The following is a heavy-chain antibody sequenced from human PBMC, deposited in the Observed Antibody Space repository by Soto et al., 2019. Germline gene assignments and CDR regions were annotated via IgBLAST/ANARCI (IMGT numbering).Heavy chain of an antibody. CDR1: GGSISISNW. Sequence: QVQLQESGPGLVKPSETLSLTCAVSGGSISISNWWSWVRQTPGKGLEWSGQIHHSGSTNYSPSLTSRVTISVDKSKNPFSLKMNSVTAADTAVYYWARGGYYFYMAVWGKGTTVTVSS. D-gene: IGHD1-26*01. CDR3: ARGGYYFYMAV. V-gene: IGHV4-4*02. J-gene: IGHJ6*03. CDR2: IHHSGST.